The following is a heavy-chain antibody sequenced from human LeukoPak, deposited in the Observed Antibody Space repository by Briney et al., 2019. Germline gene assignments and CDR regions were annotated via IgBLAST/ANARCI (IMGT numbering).Heavy chain of an antibody. Sequence: GGSLRLSCVASGLMLSNYWMSWVRQVPGKGPEWVADIKKDGSDKYYVGSVKGRFTIHRDNAKNTLYLQMNNLRAEDTAVYYCARDSLIQYGSGSYWGFDYWGQGILVTVSS. V-gene: IGHV3-7*03. CDR1: GLMLSNYW. J-gene: IGHJ4*02. CDR3: ARDSLIQYGSGSYWGFDY. CDR2: IKKDGSDK. D-gene: IGHD3-10*01.